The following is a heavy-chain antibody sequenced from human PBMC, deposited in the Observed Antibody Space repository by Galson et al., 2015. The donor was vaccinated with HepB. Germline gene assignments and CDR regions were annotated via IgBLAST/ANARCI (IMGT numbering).Heavy chain of an antibody. J-gene: IGHJ6*02. CDR1: GYTFTSYG. V-gene: IGHV1-18*01. CDR3: ARNSYYGSGSYFRPDYYYGMDV. Sequence: SVKVSCKASGYTFTSYGISWVRQAPGQGLEWMGWISAYNGNTNYAQKLQGRVTMTTDTSTSTAYMELRSLRSDDTAVYYCARNSYYGSGSYFRPDYYYGMDVWGQGTTVTVSS. D-gene: IGHD3-10*01. CDR2: ISAYNGNT.